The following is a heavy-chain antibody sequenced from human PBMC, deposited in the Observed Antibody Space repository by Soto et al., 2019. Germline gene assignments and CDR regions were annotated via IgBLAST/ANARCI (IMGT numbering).Heavy chain of an antibody. CDR2: IYYSGST. CDR3: ARDYYGSGSYYYYYGMDV. J-gene: IGHJ6*02. Sequence: QVQLQESGPGRVKPSETLSLTCTVSGGSISSYYWSWIRQPPGKGLEWIGYIYYSGSTNYNPSLKSRVTISVDTSKNQFSLKLSSVTAADTAVHYCARDYYGSGSYYYYYGMDVWGQGTTVTVSS. V-gene: IGHV4-59*01. D-gene: IGHD3-10*01. CDR1: GGSISSYY.